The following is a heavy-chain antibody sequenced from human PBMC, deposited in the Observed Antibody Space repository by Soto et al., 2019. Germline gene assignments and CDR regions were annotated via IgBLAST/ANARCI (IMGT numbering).Heavy chain of an antibody. CDR2: IYYSGST. V-gene: IGHV4-59*01. D-gene: IGHD4-17*01. CDR3: ARDATGMTTVTTYYYYYYMDV. J-gene: IGHJ6*03. CDR1: GGSISSYY. Sequence: SETLSLTCTVSGGSISSYYWSWIRQPPGKGLEWIGYIYYSGSTNYNPSLKSRVTISVDTSKNQFSLKLSSVTAADTAVYYCARDATGMTTVTTYYYYYYMDVWGKGTTVTVSS.